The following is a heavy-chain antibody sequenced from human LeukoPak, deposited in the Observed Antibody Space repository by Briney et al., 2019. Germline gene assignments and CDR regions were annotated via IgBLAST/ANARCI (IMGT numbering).Heavy chain of an antibody. J-gene: IGHJ4*02. CDR3: AKDRGGDYDGFDY. V-gene: IGHV3-21*01. Sequence: GGSLRLSCAASGFTFSSYSMNWVRQAPGKGLEWVSSISSSSSYIYYADSVKGRFTISRDNAKNSLYLQMNSLRAEDTAVYYCAKDRGGDYDGFDYWGQGTLVTVSS. D-gene: IGHD4-17*01. CDR2: ISSSSSYI. CDR1: GFTFSSYS.